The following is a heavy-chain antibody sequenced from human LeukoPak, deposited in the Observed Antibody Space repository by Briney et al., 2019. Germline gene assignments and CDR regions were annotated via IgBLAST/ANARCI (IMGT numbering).Heavy chain of an antibody. CDR1: GGSISSSNW. V-gene: IGHV4-4*02. Sequence: SGTLSLTCAVSGGSISSSNWWSWVRQPPGKGLEWIGEIYHSGSTNYNPSLKSRVTISVDTSKNQFSLKLSSVTAADTAVYYCARSDYDYVWGSWPFDYWGQGTLVTVSS. CDR2: IYHSGST. D-gene: IGHD3-16*01. CDR3: ARSDYDYVWGSWPFDY. J-gene: IGHJ4*02.